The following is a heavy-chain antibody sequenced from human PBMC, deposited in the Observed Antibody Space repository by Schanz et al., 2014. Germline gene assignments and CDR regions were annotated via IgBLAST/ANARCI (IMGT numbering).Heavy chain of an antibody. CDR3: ATNMVQGTISDAFDI. J-gene: IGHJ3*02. Sequence: QVQLQQWGAGLLKPSETLSLTCDVYGGSFSGYFWSWIRQPPGKGLEWIGEINHSGNNYYNPSLKSRVTISVDTSKNQFSLKLTSGTAADTAVYYCATNMVQGTISDAFDIWGQGTMVTVSS. D-gene: IGHD3-10*01. CDR1: GGSFSGYF. CDR2: INHSGNN. V-gene: IGHV4-34*02.